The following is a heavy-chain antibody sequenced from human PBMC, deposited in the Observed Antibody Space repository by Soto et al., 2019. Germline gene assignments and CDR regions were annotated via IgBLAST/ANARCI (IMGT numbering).Heavy chain of an antibody. V-gene: IGHV3-72*01. D-gene: IGHD1-26*01. Sequence: RASLRLSSAASGFTFSEHSMDWVRQAPGQGLEWVGRTRDKANSYTTEYAASVKGRFTISRDDSKNSLYLQMNSLKTEDTAVYYCVLVSSYSFKYWGQGTLVTVSS. CDR2: TRDKANSYTT. CDR3: VLVSSYSFKY. J-gene: IGHJ4*02. CDR1: GFTFSEHS.